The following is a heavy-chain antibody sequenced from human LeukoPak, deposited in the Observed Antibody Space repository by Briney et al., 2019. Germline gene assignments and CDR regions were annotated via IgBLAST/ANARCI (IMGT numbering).Heavy chain of an antibody. CDR2: INNYGSNT. D-gene: IGHD6-13*01. CDR1: GFNFDDYA. V-gene: IGHV3-74*01. CDR3: ARDPIAAAGLFDY. Sequence: GGSLRLSCAASGFNFDDYAMHWVRQAPGKGLVWVSGINNYGSNTIYADSVKGRFTISRDNARNTLDLQMNSLRAEDTAVYYCARDPIAAAGLFDYWGQGTLVTVSS. J-gene: IGHJ4*02.